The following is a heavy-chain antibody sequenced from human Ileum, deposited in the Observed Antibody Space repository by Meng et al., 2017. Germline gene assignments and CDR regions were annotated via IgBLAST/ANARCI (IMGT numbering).Heavy chain of an antibody. D-gene: IGHD1-1*01. V-gene: IGHV1-18*01. CDR3: AREGAYNGGDY. Sequence: QVQLVQSGAEVKKPGASVKVTCKASGYTFTTYGISWVRQAPGQGLEWMGWMKHDKGNTNYAQKFQGRVTMTRDSSTSTAYMELRSLRSDDTAVYYCAREGAYNGGDYWGQGTLVTVSS. CDR1: GYTFTTYG. J-gene: IGHJ4*02. CDR2: MKHDKGNT.